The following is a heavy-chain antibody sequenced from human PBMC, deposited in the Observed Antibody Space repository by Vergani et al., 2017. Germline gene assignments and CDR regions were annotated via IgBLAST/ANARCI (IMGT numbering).Heavy chain of an antibody. D-gene: IGHD4-17*01. CDR1: GGSFSGYY. V-gene: IGHV4-4*07. Sequence: QVQLQESGPGLVKPSETLSLTCAVYGGSFSGYYWSWIRQPAGKGLEWIGRIYTSGSTNYNPSLKSRVTMSVDTSKNQFSLKLSSVTAADTAVYYCARSGGDYVSYYYYMDVWGKGTTVTVSS. CDR2: IYTSGST. CDR3: ARSGGDYVSYYYYMDV. J-gene: IGHJ6*03.